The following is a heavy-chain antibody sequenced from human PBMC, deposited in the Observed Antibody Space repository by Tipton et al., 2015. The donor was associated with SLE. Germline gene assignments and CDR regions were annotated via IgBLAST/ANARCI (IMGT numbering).Heavy chain of an antibody. CDR3: ARGEMDVFDI. Sequence: TLSLTCAVSGGSINSGDYSWSWIRQPPGKGLEWIGYIFHSGNAYYNPSLKSRVTISVDMSRNQFSLRLDSATAADTALYYCARGEMDVFDIWGQGTVVSVSS. J-gene: IGHJ3*02. V-gene: IGHV4-30-2*01. CDR1: GGSINSGDYS. CDR2: IFHSGNA.